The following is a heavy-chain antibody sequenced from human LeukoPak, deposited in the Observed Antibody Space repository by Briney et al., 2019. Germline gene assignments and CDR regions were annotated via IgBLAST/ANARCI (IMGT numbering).Heavy chain of an antibody. Sequence: SETLSLTCAVSGYSISSGYYWGWIRQPPGKGLEWIGSIYHSGSTYYNPSLKSRVTISVDTSKNQFSLKLSSVTAADTAVYYCARDYYGSGSYLRFGGQGTLVTVSS. CDR2: IYHSGST. CDR3: ARDYYGSGSYLRF. V-gene: IGHV4-38-2*02. J-gene: IGHJ4*02. D-gene: IGHD3-10*01. CDR1: GYSISSGYY.